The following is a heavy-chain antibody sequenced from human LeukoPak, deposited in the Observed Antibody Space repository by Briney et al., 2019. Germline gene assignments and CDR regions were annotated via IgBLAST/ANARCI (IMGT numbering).Heavy chain of an antibody. CDR3: ARAYYDNSGYYSLGY. V-gene: IGHV4-38-2*01. J-gene: IGHJ4*02. CDR1: GYSIRSGYN. D-gene: IGHD3-22*01. Sequence: SETLSLTCAVSGYSIRSGYNWGWIRQPPGKGLEWIGSISHSGSTYYNPSLKSRITILVDTSKNQFSLKLSSVTAADTAIYYCARAYYDNSGYYSLGYWGQGTLVIVSS. CDR2: ISHSGST.